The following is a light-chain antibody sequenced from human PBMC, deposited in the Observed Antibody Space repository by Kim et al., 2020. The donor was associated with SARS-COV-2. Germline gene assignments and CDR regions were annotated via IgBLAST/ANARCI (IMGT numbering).Light chain of an antibody. CDR1: KLGDKY. J-gene: IGLJ2*01. CDR3: QAWDSSTSGV. CDR2: QDN. V-gene: IGLV3-1*01. Sequence: SYELTQPPSVSVSPGQTTSITCAGDKLGDKYASWYQQRPGQSPALVIYQDNKRPSGIPERFSGSNSGNTATLTISGTQAMDEADYYCQAWDSSTSGVFGGGTKLTVL.